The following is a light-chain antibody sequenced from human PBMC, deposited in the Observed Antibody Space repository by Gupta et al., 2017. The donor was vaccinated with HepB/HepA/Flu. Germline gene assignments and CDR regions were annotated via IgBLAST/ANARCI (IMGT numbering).Light chain of an antibody. Sequence: QSALTQPASVSGSPGQSITISSPGTSSDVGGYNFVSWYQQHPGKAPKLMIYDVSNRPSGVSNRFSSSKSGNTASLTISGLQPEDEADYYCSSYTTSSTPHVVFGGGTKLTVL. CDR1: SSDVGGYNF. CDR2: DVS. CDR3: SSYTTSSTPHVV. V-gene: IGLV2-14*03. J-gene: IGLJ2*01.